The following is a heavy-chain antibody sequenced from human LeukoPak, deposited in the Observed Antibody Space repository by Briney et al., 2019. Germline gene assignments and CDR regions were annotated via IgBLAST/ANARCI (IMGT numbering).Heavy chain of an antibody. CDR3: ARGEYDLLGDY. D-gene: IGHD3-10*01. V-gene: IGHV1-18*01. CDR2: ISPYNGNT. J-gene: IGHJ4*02. CDR1: GYSFSSHS. Sequence: ASVTVSCKTSGYSFSSHSMNWVRQAPGQGLEWMGWISPYNGNTKYAQKLQGRATMTTDTSTSTAYLELRSLRSDDTAVYYCARGEYDLLGDYWGQGTLVTVSS.